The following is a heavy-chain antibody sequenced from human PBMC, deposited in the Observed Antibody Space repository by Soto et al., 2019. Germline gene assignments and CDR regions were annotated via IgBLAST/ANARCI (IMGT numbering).Heavy chain of an antibody. CDR2: IKSKTDGETT. J-gene: IGHJ4*02. V-gene: IGHV3-15*07. CDR3: STAEYYDSRGYYSDY. Sequence: GGSLRLSCAASGFTFSNAWMNWVRQAPGKGLEWVGRIKSKTDGETTDYAAPVKGRFTISRDDSKNTLFLQMNSLKTEDTAVYYCSTAEYYDSRGYYSDYWGQGALVTVSS. CDR1: GFTFSNAW. D-gene: IGHD3-22*01.